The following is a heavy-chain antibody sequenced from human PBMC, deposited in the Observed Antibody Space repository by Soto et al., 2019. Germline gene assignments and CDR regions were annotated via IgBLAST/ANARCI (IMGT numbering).Heavy chain of an antibody. CDR2: IIPIFGTA. J-gene: IGHJ4*02. Sequence: VQLVQSGAEVKKPGSSVKVSCKASGGTFSSYAISWVRQAPGQGLEWMGGIIPIFGTANYAQKFQGRVTITADESTSTAYMELSSMRSEDTAVYYCARDVQRGYYYELDYWGQGTLVTVSS. D-gene: IGHD3-22*01. CDR3: ARDVQRGYYYELDY. V-gene: IGHV1-69*01. CDR1: GGTFSSYA.